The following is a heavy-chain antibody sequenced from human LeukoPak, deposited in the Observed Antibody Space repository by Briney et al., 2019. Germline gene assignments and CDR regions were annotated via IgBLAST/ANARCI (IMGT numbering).Heavy chain of an antibody. V-gene: IGHV3-30*04. D-gene: IGHD3-16*02. CDR1: VFTFSDYA. J-gene: IGHJ4*02. CDR2: IFYEGSTK. Sequence: GGALILSCSASVFTFSDYAMHWVRQAPGKGLEWVPVIFYEGSTKYYADSVKVRFTISRDNSKNTLYLQMNSLRAEDTAVYYCAKEGVWGSYRRNTKFQYWGQGTLVPVSS. CDR3: AKEGVWGSYRRNTKFQY.